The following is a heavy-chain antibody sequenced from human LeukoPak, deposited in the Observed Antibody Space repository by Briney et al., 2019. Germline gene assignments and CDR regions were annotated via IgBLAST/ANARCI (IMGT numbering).Heavy chain of an antibody. CDR3: ARHVLTAGSID. CDR2: MHNSGST. V-gene: IGHV4-59*08. D-gene: IGHD3-9*01. Sequence: SETLSLTCTISGGSISSYYWSWIRQPPRRGLEWIAYMHNSGSTKYNPSLKSRVTISVDTSRNQFSLKLRSVTAADTASYYCARHVLTAGSIDWGQGTLVTVSS. J-gene: IGHJ4*02. CDR1: GGSISSYY.